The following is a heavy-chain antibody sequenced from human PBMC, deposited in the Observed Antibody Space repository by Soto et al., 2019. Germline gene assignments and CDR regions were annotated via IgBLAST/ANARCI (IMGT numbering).Heavy chain of an antibody. CDR1: GGSISSGGYS. V-gene: IGHV4-30-2*01. D-gene: IGHD3-10*01. CDR3: ARGDTMVRGVTYPNWFDP. Sequence: PSETLSLTCAVSGGSISSGGYSWSWIRQPPGKGLEWIGYIYHSGSTYYNPSLKSRVTISVDRSKNQFSLKLSSVTAADTAVYYCARGDTMVRGVTYPNWFDPWGQGTLVTVSS. J-gene: IGHJ5*02. CDR2: IYHSGST.